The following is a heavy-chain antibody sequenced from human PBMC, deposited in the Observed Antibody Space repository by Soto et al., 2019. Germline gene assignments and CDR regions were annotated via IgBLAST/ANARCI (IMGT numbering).Heavy chain of an antibody. Sequence: GGSLRLSCAASGFTFSSYGMHWVRQAPGKGLEWVAVISYDGSNKYYADSVKGRFTISRDNSKNTLYLQMNSLSAEDTAVYSGAKDLCSSSWYYYCYCFDVWGQGTTVTVSS. CDR3: AKDLCSSSWYYYCYCFDV. CDR2: ISYDGSNK. D-gene: IGHD6-13*01. J-gene: IGHJ6*02. V-gene: IGHV3-30*18. CDR1: GFTFSSYG.